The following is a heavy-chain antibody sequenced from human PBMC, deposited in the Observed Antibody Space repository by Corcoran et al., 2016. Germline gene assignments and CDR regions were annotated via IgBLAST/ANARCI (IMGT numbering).Heavy chain of an antibody. CDR3: TTWNGTSPLMDWFDP. CDR2: IKSKTDGGTT. D-gene: IGHD1-1*01. Sequence: EVQLVESGGGLVKPGGSLRFSCAASGFTFSNAWMSWVRQAPGKGLEWVGRIKSKTDGGTTDYAAPVKGRFTISRDDSKNTLYLQMNILKTGDAVMYYSTTWNGTSPLMDWFDPWGQGTVVTVDS. J-gene: IGHJ5*02. CDR1: GFTFSNAW. V-gene: IGHV3-15*01.